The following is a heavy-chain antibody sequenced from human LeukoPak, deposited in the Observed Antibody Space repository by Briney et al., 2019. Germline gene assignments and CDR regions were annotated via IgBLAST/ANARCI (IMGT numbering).Heavy chain of an antibody. D-gene: IGHD6-19*01. CDR3: ARRDSSGWYVFDY. V-gene: IGHV1-3*01. CDR2: INAGNGNT. CDR1: GYTFTIYA. Sequence: ASVKVSCKASGYTFTIYAMHWVRQAPGQRLEWMGWINAGNGNTKYSQKFQGRVTITRDTSASTAYMELSSLRSEDTAVYYCARRDSSGWYVFDYWGQGTLVTVSP. J-gene: IGHJ4*02.